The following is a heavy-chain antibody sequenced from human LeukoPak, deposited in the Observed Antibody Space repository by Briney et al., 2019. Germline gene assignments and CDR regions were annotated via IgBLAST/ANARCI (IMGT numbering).Heavy chain of an antibody. D-gene: IGHD6-13*01. CDR1: GGSFSGYY. V-gene: IGHV4-34*01. Sequence: PSETLSLTCAVYGGSFSGYYWSWIRQPPGKGLEWIGEINHSGSTNYNPSLKSRVTISVDTSKNQFSLKLSSVTAADTAVYYCATSTEAAGSDWGQGTLVTVSS. CDR2: INHSGST. J-gene: IGHJ4*02. CDR3: ATSTEAAGSD.